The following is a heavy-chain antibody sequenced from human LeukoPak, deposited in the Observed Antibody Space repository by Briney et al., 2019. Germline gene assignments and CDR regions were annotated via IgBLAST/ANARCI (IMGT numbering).Heavy chain of an antibody. J-gene: IGHJ4*02. CDR3: ARIVWSGNAGNFDY. Sequence: SETLSLTCTVSGGSVSSTSYYWGWIRQPPGKGLGWIGTVYYSGSTYYNPSLKSRVTISVDTSKNQFSLKLSSVTAADTAVYYCARIVWSGNAGNFDYWGQGTLVTVSS. D-gene: IGHD3-3*01. CDR2: VYYSGST. V-gene: IGHV4-39*01. CDR1: GGSVSSTSYY.